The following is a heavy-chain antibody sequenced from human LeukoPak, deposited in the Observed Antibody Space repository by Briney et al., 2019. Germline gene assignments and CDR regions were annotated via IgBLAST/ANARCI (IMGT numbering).Heavy chain of an antibody. CDR2: FDPEDGET. D-gene: IGHD6-6*01. Sequence: ASVKVSCKVSGYTLTELSMHWVGQAPGTGLEWMGVFDPEDGETIYAQKFQGRVTMTEDTSTDTAYMELSSLRSEDTAVYYCAPRIAARLGYYYYYMDVWGKGTTVTVSS. V-gene: IGHV1-24*01. CDR1: GYTLTELS. CDR3: APRIAARLGYYYYYMDV. J-gene: IGHJ6*03.